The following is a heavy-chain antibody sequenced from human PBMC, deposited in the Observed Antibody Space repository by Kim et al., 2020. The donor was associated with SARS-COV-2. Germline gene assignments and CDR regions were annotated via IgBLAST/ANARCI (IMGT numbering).Heavy chain of an antibody. V-gene: IGHV1-46*01. CDR3: ARSFGVADSIYLQH. Sequence: ASVKVSCKASGYRFSDYYMHWVRQAPGQGLEWMGGINPSGGSTIYAEKFQGRVTMTTDRSTRIVRSGDTAVYYCARSFGVADSIYLQHWGQGTLVTVSS. D-gene: IGHD3-3*01. CDR2: INPSGGST. CDR1: GYRFSDYY. J-gene: IGHJ1*01.